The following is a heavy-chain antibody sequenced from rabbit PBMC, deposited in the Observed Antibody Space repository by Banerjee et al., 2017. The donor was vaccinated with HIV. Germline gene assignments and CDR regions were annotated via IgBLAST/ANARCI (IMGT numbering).Heavy chain of an antibody. CDR2: INTSSGNT. CDR3: ARDLAAVTGWNFNL. J-gene: IGHJ4*01. Sequence: QEQLVESGGDLVKPGASLTLTCTASGFSFSNKYVMCWVRQAPGKGLEWIACINTSSGNTVYASWAKGRFTISRTSSTTVTLQMTSLTAADTATYFCARDLAAVTGWNFNLWGPGTLVTVS. CDR1: GFSFSNKYV. V-gene: IGHV1S45*01. D-gene: IGHD7-1*01.